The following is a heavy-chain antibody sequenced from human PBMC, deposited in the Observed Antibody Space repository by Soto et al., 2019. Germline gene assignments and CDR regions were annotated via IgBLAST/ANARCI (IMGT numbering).Heavy chain of an antibody. V-gene: IGHV3-23*01. CDR1: GFTFSSYA. J-gene: IGHJ5*02. CDR3: AKTRSSSWPHNWFDP. CDR2: ISGSGGST. Sequence: PGGSLRLSCAASGFTFSSYAMSWVRQAPGKGLEWVSAISGSGGSTYYADSVKGRFTISRDNSKNTLYLQMNSLRAEHTAVYYCAKTRSSSWPHNWFDPWGQGTLVTVSS. D-gene: IGHD6-13*01.